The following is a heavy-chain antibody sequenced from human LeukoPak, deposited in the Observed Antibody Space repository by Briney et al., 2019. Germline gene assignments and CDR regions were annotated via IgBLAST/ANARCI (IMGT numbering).Heavy chain of an antibody. CDR3: ARGGWFGESPFDY. Sequence: SGTLSLTCAVSGGSISSSNWWNWVRQPPGKGLEWIGEIYHSGSTNYNPSLKSRVTISVDKSKNQFSLKLSSVTAADTAVYYCARGGWFGESPFDYWGQGTLVTVSS. CDR1: GGSISSSNW. CDR2: IYHSGST. J-gene: IGHJ4*02. D-gene: IGHD3-10*01. V-gene: IGHV4-4*02.